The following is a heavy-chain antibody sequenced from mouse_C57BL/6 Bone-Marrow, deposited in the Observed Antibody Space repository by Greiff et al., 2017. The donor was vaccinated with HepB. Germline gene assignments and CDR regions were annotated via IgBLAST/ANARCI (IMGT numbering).Heavy chain of an antibody. CDR2: IRLKSDNYAT. CDR3: TVWYGSKALFAC. CDR1: GFTFSNYW. J-gene: IGHJ3*01. D-gene: IGHD1-1*01. Sequence: EVHLVESGGGLVQPGGSMKLSCVASGFTFSNYWMNWVRQSPEKGLEWVAQIRLKSDNYATHYAESVKGRFTISRDDSKSSVYLQMNNLRAEDTGIYYCTVWYGSKALFACWGQGTLVTVSA. V-gene: IGHV6-3*01.